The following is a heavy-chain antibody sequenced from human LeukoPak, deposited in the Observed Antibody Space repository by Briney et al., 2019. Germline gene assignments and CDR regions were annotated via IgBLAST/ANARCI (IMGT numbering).Heavy chain of an antibody. D-gene: IGHD3-22*01. CDR2: INPNSGGT. Sequence: ASVKVSCKASGYTFTSYGISWVRQAPGQGLEWMGWINPNSGGTNYAQKFQGRVTMTRDTSISTAYMELSRLRSDDTAVYYCAKAYGSNGYYQLPIDFWGQGTLVTVSS. J-gene: IGHJ4*02. CDR3: AKAYGSNGYYQLPIDF. CDR1: GYTFTSYG. V-gene: IGHV1-2*02.